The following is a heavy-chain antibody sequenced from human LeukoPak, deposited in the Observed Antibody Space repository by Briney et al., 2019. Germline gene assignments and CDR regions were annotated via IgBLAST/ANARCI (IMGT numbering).Heavy chain of an antibody. CDR2: ISWNSGTI. CDR3: ARGLYDSSGYYRQALDD. V-gene: IGHV3-9*02. J-gene: IGHJ4*02. Sequence: GTSLRLSWASSCFTTADYAMRWVRQPPGEGLEWVSGISWNSGTIGNADSVNGRFTISRDTAKNSLYLQMNSLRAEDTALYYCARGLYDSSGYYRQALDDWGQGTLVTVSS. D-gene: IGHD3-22*01. CDR1: CFTTADYA.